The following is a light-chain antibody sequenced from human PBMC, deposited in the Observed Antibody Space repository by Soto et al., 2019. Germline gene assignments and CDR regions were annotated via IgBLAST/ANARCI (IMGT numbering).Light chain of an antibody. J-gene: IGKJ1*01. Sequence: DIQMTQCPSTLSASIGDRVATIGVASQNIGSWLAWYQQKPGKAPKLLIYKASSLESGAPSRFTGSGSGTEFTLTISSLQPDDFATYYCQQYNSYSRTFGQGTKVDIK. CDR1: QNIGSW. CDR2: KAS. CDR3: QQYNSYSRT. V-gene: IGKV1-5*03.